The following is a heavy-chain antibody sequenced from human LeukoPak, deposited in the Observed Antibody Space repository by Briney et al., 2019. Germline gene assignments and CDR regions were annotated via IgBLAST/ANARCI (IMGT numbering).Heavy chain of an antibody. CDR1: GGSISSYY. Sequence: SETLSLTCTVSGGSISSYYWSWIRQPPGKGLEWIGYIYYSGSTNYNPSLKSRVTISVDTSKNQFSLKLSSVTAADTAVYYCARQFEREQLWLPVRAFDIWGQGTMVTVSS. D-gene: IGHD5-18*01. J-gene: IGHJ3*02. CDR3: ARQFEREQLWLPVRAFDI. CDR2: IYYSGST. V-gene: IGHV4-59*08.